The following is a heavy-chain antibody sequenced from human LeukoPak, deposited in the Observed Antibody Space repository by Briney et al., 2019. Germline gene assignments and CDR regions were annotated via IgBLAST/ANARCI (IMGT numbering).Heavy chain of an antibody. V-gene: IGHV3-48*01. CDR1: GFSFSSYS. CDR3: ARVSAMGDFDC. J-gene: IGHJ4*02. Sequence: GGSLRLSCAASGFSFSSYSMNWVRQAPGKGLEWVSYISASSSTIYYADSVRVRFTISRDNAKNSLYLQMNSLRVEDTADYFCARVSAMGDFDCWGQGTLVTVSS. D-gene: IGHD1-26*01. CDR2: ISASSSTI.